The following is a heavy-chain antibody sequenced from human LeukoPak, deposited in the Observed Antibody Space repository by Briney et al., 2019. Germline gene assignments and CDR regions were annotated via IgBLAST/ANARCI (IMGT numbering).Heavy chain of an antibody. CDR1: GFTFDDYA. D-gene: IGHD1-26*01. Sequence: GGSLRLSCAASGFTFDDYAMHWVRQAPGKGLEWVSGISWNSGSIGYADSVKGRFTISRDNAKNSLYLQMNSLRAEDTAVYYCARGVGAPRGAYYYYMDVWGKGTTVTISS. J-gene: IGHJ6*03. CDR2: ISWNSGSI. CDR3: ARGVGAPRGAYYYYMDV. V-gene: IGHV3-9*01.